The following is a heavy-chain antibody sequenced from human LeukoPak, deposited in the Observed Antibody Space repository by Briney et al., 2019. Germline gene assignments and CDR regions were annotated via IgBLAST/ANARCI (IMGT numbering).Heavy chain of an antibody. CDR3: AKDGYDFWSGYYRVYYYYYYMDV. V-gene: IGHV3-23*01. Sequence: PGESLRLSCAASRFTFSSYAMSWVRRAPGKGLEWVSGITTSGGSASYADSVKGRFTISRDNSKNTLYLQMNSLRAEDTAVYYCAKDGYDFWSGYYRVYYYYYYMDVWGKGTTVTVSS. J-gene: IGHJ6*03. CDR2: ITTSGGSA. D-gene: IGHD3-3*01. CDR1: RFTFSSYA.